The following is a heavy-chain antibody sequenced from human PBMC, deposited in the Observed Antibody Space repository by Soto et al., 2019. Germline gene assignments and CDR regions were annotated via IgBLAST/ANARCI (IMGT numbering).Heavy chain of an antibody. J-gene: IGHJ4*02. CDR1: GFTFSDYY. CDR2: ITSSGNTK. V-gene: IGHV3-11*01. CDR3: ARSPSLLPFDY. Sequence: GGSLRLSCAASGFTFSDYYMSWIRQAPGKGLEWVSHITSSGNTKYYADSVKGRFTISRDNAKNSLCVQMNSLRAEDTAVYYCARSPSLLPFDYWGQGILVTVSS.